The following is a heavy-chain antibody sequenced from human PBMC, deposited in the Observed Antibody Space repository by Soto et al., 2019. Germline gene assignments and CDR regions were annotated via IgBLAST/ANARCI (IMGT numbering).Heavy chain of an antibody. V-gene: IGHV4-30-2*01. Sequence: SETLSLTCAVSGGSISSGGYSWSWIRQPPGKGLEWIGYIYHSGSTYYNPSLKSRVTISVDRSKSQFSLKLSSVTAADTAVYYCDRDSRGYYYGMDVWGQWTTVTVS. D-gene: IGHD1-1*01. CDR3: DRDSRGYYYGMDV. CDR2: IYHSGST. CDR1: GGSISSGGYS. J-gene: IGHJ6*02.